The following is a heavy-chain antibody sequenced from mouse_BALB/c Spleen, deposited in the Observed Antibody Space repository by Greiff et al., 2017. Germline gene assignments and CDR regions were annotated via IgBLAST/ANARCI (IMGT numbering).Heavy chain of an antibody. J-gene: IGHJ2*01. CDR3: TVVYDY. Sequence: VQLQQPGAELVRPGASVKLSCKASGYTFTSYWINWVKQRPGQGLEWIGNIYPSDSYTNYNQKFKDKATLTVDKSSSTAYMQLSSPTSEDSAVYYCTVVYDYWGQGTTLTVSS. CDR1: GYTFTSYW. CDR2: IYPSDSYT. V-gene: IGHV1-69*02. D-gene: IGHD1-1*01.